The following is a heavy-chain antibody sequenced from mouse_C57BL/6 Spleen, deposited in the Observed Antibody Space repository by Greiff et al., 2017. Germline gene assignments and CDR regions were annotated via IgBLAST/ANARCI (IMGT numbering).Heavy chain of an antibody. D-gene: IGHD2-10*01. Sequence: QVQLKQPGAELVRPGSSVKLSCKASGYTFTSYWMHWVKQRPIQGLEWIGNIDPSDSETHYNQKFKDKATLTVDKSSSTAYMQLSSLTSEDSAVYSCARRATYYGNSFAYWGQGTLVTVSA. CDR1: GYTFTSYW. J-gene: IGHJ3*01. V-gene: IGHV1-52*01. CDR3: ARRATYYGNSFAY. CDR2: IDPSDSET.